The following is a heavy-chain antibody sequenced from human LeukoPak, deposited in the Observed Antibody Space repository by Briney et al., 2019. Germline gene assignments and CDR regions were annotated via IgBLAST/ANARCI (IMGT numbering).Heavy chain of an antibody. D-gene: IGHD3-10*01. CDR1: GFTFSSHA. Sequence: GGSLRLSCAASGFTFSSHAMSWVRQAPGKGLEWVSAISGSGGSTYYADSVKGRFTISRDNSKSTLYLQMNSLRAEDTAVYYCAKYGVTMVRGKTYYYYYGMDVWGQGTTVTVSS. V-gene: IGHV3-23*01. J-gene: IGHJ6*02. CDR2: ISGSGGST. CDR3: AKYGVTMVRGKTYYYYYGMDV.